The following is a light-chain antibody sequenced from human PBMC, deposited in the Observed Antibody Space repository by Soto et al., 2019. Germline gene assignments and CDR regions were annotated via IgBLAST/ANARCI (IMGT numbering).Light chain of an antibody. V-gene: IGKV3-20*01. CDR3: QQYGSPTWT. CDR1: QSVSSSY. Sequence: EIVLTQSPGTLSLSPGERATLSCRASQSVSSSYLAWYQQKSGQAPRLLTYGASSRATGIPDRFSGSGSGTDFTLTISRLEPEDFAVYYCQQYGSPTWTFGQGTKVDIK. J-gene: IGKJ1*01. CDR2: GAS.